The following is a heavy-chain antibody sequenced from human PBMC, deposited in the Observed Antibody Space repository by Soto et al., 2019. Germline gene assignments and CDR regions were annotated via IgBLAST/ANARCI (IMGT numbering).Heavy chain of an antibody. CDR1: GYTSTSYG. D-gene: IGHD1-26*01. CDR3: AREQGSYALDY. CDR2: YSADNDNT. V-gene: IGHV1-18*01. J-gene: IGHJ4*02. Sequence: VKKPGASVKVSCQAAGYTSTSYGSSWVRQAPGQGCGWMGWYSADNDNTNYAQKLQGRVTMTTDTSTSTALMRLRSLRSADTAGYYCAREQGSYALDYWGQGTLVTVSS.